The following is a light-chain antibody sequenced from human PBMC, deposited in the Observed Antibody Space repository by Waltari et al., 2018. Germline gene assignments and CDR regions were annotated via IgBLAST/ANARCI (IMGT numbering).Light chain of an antibody. CDR3: CSYAGYFTWV. CDR2: DVN. CDR1: SIYLPNEDH. V-gene: IGLV2-11*01. Sequence: QSDLTQPPSVSGSPGQSVTIPCTGLSIYLPNEDHVPWYQHNPGKAPRLIMFDVNRRPSGVPDRFSGSKSGNTASLTISGLQFADDSHYFCCSYAGYFTWVFGGGTKLTVL. J-gene: IGLJ3*02.